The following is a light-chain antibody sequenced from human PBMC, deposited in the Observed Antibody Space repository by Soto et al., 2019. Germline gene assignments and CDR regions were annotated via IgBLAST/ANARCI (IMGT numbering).Light chain of an antibody. Sequence: QSVLTQPPSVSGAPGQRVTISCTGHNSNIGAGYDVHWYQQLPGTAPKLLIYGNSNRPSGVPDRFSASKSGTSASLAITGLQAEDEADYYCQSYDSSLSGGVFGGGTKLTVL. CDR1: NSNIGAGYD. CDR2: GNS. V-gene: IGLV1-40*01. CDR3: QSYDSSLSGGV. J-gene: IGLJ3*02.